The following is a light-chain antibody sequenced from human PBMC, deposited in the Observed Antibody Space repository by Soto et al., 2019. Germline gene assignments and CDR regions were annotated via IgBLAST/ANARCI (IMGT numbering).Light chain of an antibody. CDR2: EVS. Sequence: QSALTQAASVSGSPGQSITISCTGTSSDIGGSDYVSWYQKHPVKAPIVIIYEVSDRPSGVSVRFSGSKSGNTASLTISGLQAEDEADYYCSSYVTSGTLVFGGGTKLTVL. V-gene: IGLV2-14*01. CDR1: SSDIGGSDY. J-gene: IGLJ3*02. CDR3: SSYVTSGTLV.